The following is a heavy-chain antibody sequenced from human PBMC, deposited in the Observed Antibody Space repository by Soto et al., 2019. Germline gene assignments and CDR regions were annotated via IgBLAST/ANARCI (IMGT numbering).Heavy chain of an antibody. D-gene: IGHD3-10*01. CDR2: INPSGGST. V-gene: IGHV1-46*01. CDR1: GYTFTSYY. J-gene: IGHJ6*02. Sequence: ASVKVSCEASGYTFTSYYMHWVRQAPGQGLEWMGIINPSGGSTSYAQKFQGRVTMTRDTSTSTVYMELSSLRSEDTAVYYCARDTMVRGVIIPYYYGMDVWGQGTTVTVSS. CDR3: ARDTMVRGVIIPYYYGMDV.